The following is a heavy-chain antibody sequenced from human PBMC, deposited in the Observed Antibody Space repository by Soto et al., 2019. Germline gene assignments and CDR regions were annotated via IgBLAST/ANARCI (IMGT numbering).Heavy chain of an antibody. J-gene: IGHJ3*02. V-gene: IGHV1-46*01. CDR3: AREQWLRPGGGTEPLDI. Sequence: QVQLVQSGAEVKKPGASVKISCEASGYSFTSQYVHWVRQAPGQGLGWMGIINPNGGSTTYAQKFQGRVTLTRDTSTSTGYLELSSLASGDPAVYYWAREQWLRPGGGTEPLDIWGQGTMVTVAS. D-gene: IGHD5-12*01. CDR2: INPNGGST. CDR1: GYSFTSQY.